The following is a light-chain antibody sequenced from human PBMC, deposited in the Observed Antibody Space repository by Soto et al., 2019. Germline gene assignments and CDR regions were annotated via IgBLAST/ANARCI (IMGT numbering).Light chain of an antibody. CDR3: QQFHDYPIT. CDR1: QGFRNA. J-gene: IGKJ5*01. Sequence: AIHLTQSPSSLSSSVGDRFTITFLTSQGFRNALAWYQQKAGKVPNLLIYDATTLESGVPSRFSGSESGTDFTLTISSLQPEDVASYYCQQFHDYPITFGQGTRLEIK. CDR2: DAT. V-gene: IGKV1D-13*01.